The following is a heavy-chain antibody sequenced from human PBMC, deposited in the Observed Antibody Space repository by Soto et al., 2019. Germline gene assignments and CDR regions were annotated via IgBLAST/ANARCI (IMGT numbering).Heavy chain of an antibody. Sequence: RESLKISCKGSGYSFTSYWIGWVRQMPGKGLEWMGIIYPGDSDTRYSPSFQGQVTISADKSISTAYLQWSSLKASDTAMYYCARLGCSSTSCYGAHIPDYYYYGMDVWGQGTTVTVSS. J-gene: IGHJ6*02. CDR1: GYSFTSYW. D-gene: IGHD2-2*01. V-gene: IGHV5-51*01. CDR3: ARLGCSSTSCYGAHIPDYYYYGMDV. CDR2: IYPGDSDT.